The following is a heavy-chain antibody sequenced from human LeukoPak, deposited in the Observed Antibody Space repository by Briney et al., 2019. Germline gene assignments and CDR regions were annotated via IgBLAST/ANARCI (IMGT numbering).Heavy chain of an antibody. Sequence: SVKVSCKASGGTFSSYAISWVRQAPGQGLEWMGGIIPIFGTANYAQKFQGRVTITADESTSTAYMELSSLRSEDTAVYYCARDRGHYGSGSRGPFDYWGQGTLVTVSS. CDR3: ARDRGHYGSGSRGPFDY. J-gene: IGHJ4*02. CDR1: GGTFSSYA. V-gene: IGHV1-69*13. CDR2: IIPIFGTA. D-gene: IGHD3-10*01.